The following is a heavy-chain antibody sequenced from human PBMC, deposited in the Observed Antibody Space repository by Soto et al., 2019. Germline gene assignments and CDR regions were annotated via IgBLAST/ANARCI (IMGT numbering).Heavy chain of an antibody. D-gene: IGHD7-27*01. CDR1: GFTFSNYA. Sequence: EVQLLESGGGLVQPGGSLRLSCAASGFTFSNYAMNWVRQAPGKGLEWVSVISGSGGSTYYADSVKGRFTISRDNSKNTLYLQMNTLRAEDTAVYYCATKKLGIRPFDYWGQGTLVTVSS. CDR2: ISGSGGST. CDR3: ATKKLGIRPFDY. V-gene: IGHV3-23*01. J-gene: IGHJ4*02.